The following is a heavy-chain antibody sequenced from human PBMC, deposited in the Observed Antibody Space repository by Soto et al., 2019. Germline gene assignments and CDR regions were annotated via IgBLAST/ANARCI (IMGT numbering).Heavy chain of an antibody. Sequence: PGGSLRLSCAASGFTFSSYDMHWVRQVTGEGLEWLSAIGTAGDTYYPGSVKGRFTISRDDARNSIYLQMNSLRAGDTAVYYCARGYCSATSCSTYYYSNMDVWGQGTTVTVSS. V-gene: IGHV3-13*01. CDR2: IGTAGDT. CDR1: GFTFSSYD. J-gene: IGHJ6*02. D-gene: IGHD2-2*01. CDR3: ARGYCSATSCSTYYYSNMDV.